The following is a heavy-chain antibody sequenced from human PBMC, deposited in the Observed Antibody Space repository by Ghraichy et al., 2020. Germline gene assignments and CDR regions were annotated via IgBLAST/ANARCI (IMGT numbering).Heavy chain of an antibody. Sequence: SETLSLTCTVSDGSISSSSYYWAWIRQPPGKGLEWIGTIYYSGSFYYRPSLKSRVTISVDTSKNQFSLKLHSVTAADTAVYFCARHEYSDLSLDYWGQGTLVTVSS. CDR2: IYYSGSF. J-gene: IGHJ4*02. V-gene: IGHV4-39*01. CDR1: DGSISSSSYY. D-gene: IGHD4-11*01. CDR3: ARHEYSDLSLDY.